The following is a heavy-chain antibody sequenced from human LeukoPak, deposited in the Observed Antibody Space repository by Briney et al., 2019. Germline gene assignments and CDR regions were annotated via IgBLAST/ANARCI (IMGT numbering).Heavy chain of an antibody. CDR2: ISGSGDST. J-gene: IGHJ4*02. V-gene: IGHV3-23*01. D-gene: IGHD6-13*01. CDR3: AKDRAQQLLPYDY. Sequence: GGSLRLSCAASGFTFSSYTMSWVRQAPGKGLEWVSAISGSGDSTYYADSVKGRFTISRDNSKNTLYLQMNSLRAEDTAVYYCAKDRAQQLLPYDYWGQGILVTVSS. CDR1: GFTFSSYT.